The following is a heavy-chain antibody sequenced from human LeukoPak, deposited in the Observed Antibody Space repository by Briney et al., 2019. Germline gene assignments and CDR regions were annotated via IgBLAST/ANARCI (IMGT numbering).Heavy chain of an antibody. Sequence: GGSLRLSCAASGFTFSSYSMNWVRQAPRKGLEWVSSISSSSSYIYYADSVKGRFTISRDNAKNSLYLQMNSLRAEDTAVYYCARESSSGWYYGNDYWGQGTLVTVSS. J-gene: IGHJ4*02. D-gene: IGHD6-19*01. V-gene: IGHV3-21*01. CDR3: ARESSSGWYYGNDY. CDR1: GFTFSSYS. CDR2: ISSSSSYI.